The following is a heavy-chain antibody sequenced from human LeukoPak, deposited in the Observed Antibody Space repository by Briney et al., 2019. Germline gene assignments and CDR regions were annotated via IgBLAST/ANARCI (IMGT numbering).Heavy chain of an antibody. D-gene: IGHD4-17*01. V-gene: IGHV1-24*01. CDR3: ATWVTVTTSAFDY. CDR1: GYTLTELS. J-gene: IGHJ4*02. Sequence: GASVKVSCKVSGYTLTELSMHWVRQAPGKGLEWMGGFDPEDGETIYAQKFQGRVTMTEDTSTDTAYMELSSLRSKDTAVYYCATWVTVTTSAFDYWGQGTLVTVSS. CDR2: FDPEDGET.